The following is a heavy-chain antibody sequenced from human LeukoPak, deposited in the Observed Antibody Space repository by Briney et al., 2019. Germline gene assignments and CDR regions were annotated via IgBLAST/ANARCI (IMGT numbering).Heavy chain of an antibody. CDR1: GGTFSSYA. D-gene: IGHD3-22*01. V-gene: IGHV1-69*04. CDR2: IIPILGIA. Sequence: SVKVSCKASGGTFSSYAISWVRQAPGQGLEWMGRIIPILGIANYAQKFQGRVTITADKSTSTAYMELSSLRSEDMAVYYCASPNKNYYDSSGYYLHPFDYWGQGTLVTVSS. CDR3: ASPNKNYYDSSGYYLHPFDY. J-gene: IGHJ4*02.